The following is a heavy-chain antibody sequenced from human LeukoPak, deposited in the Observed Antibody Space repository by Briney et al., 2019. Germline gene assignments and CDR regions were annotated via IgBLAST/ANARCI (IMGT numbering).Heavy chain of an antibody. J-gene: IGHJ5*02. CDR1: GGSISSYY. D-gene: IGHD3-22*01. CDR3: ARAYYYDSNWFDP. CDR2: IYYSGST. Sequence: PSETLSLTCTVSGGSISSYYWSWIRQPPGKGLEWIGYIYYSGSTNYNPSLKSRVTISVDTSKNQFSLKLSSVTAADTAVYYCARAYYYDSNWFDPWGRGTLVTVSS. V-gene: IGHV4-59*12.